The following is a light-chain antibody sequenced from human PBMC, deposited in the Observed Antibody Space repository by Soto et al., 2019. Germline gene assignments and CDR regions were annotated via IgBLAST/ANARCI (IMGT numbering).Light chain of an antibody. CDR3: QQYNEWPIT. Sequence: EIELTQSPGTLSLSPGESATLSCRASQSVGSLLAWYQQKPGQAPRLLIYRASSRAAGISGSFSGSGSGTEFTLTITSLQSEDFAVYYCQQYNEWPITFGQGTRLEIK. J-gene: IGKJ5*01. V-gene: IGKV3-15*01. CDR2: RAS. CDR1: QSVGSL.